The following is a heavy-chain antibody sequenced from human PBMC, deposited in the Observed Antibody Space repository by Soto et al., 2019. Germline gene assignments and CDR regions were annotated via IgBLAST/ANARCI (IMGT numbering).Heavy chain of an antibody. D-gene: IGHD3-10*01. Sequence: EAQLVESGGGLVQPGGSLTLSCTASENTVNIYWMHWIRQVPGKGLVWVSRINPEGTTLTYADSVTGRFTITRDYAKNTVYLHMTGLRVADAVIYYCTNDTFGAGASWGEGSLVTVSS. CDR2: INPEGTTL. CDR3: TNDTFGAGAS. J-gene: IGHJ5*02. CDR1: ENTVNIYW. V-gene: IGHV3-74*01.